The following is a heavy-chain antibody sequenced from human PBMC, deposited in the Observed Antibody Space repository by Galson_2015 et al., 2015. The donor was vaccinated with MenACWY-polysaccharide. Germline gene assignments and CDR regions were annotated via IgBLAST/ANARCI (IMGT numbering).Heavy chain of an antibody. CDR3: TTWGRDVY. Sequence: WVGRIKSKYNGGTTDYAAPVKGRFSISRDDSQSTAYLQMNSLRTDDTGIYYCTTWGRDVYWGQGTVVTVSP. D-gene: IGHD3-10*01. CDR2: IKSKYNGGTT. J-gene: IGHJ4*02. V-gene: IGHV3-15*01.